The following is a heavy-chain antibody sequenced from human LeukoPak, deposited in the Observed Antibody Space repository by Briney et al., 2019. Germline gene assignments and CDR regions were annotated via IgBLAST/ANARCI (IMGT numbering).Heavy chain of an antibody. D-gene: IGHD6-19*01. CDR1: GFTFSSYW. Sequence: QPGGSLRLSCAASGFTFSSYWMHWVRQAPGKGLFWVSRIINDASSTLYADSVKGRFTISRDESSNTLYLQMSSLRAEDTAVYYCARDNSGWYGVASSWGQGTLVIVSS. CDR2: IINDASST. J-gene: IGHJ5*02. V-gene: IGHV3-74*01. CDR3: ARDNSGWYGVASS.